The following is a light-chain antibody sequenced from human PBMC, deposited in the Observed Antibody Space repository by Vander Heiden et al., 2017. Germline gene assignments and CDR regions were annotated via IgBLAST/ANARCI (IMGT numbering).Light chain of an antibody. CDR3: QQYYSYPRT. CDR1: QGISSY. CDR2: AAS. Sequence: ANLLIYAASSLSASTGDRVTITCRASQGISSYLAWYQQKPGKAPKLLIYAASTLQSGVPSRFSGSGSGTDFTLTISCLQSEDFATYYCQQYYSYPRTFGQGTKVEIK. V-gene: IGKV1-8*01. J-gene: IGKJ1*01.